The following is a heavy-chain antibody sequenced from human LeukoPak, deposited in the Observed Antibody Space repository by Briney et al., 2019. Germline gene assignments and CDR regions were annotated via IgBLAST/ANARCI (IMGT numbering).Heavy chain of an antibody. CDR3: ARDPDYYDSSGYYNWFDP. V-gene: IGHV3-7*01. CDR2: IKQDGSDK. Sequence: GDSLRLSCAASGFTFTKYWMTWVRQAPGKGLEWVGNIKQDGSDKNYMDSVKGRFTISRDNTKNSVYLQMSSLRAEDTAVYYCARDPDYYDSSGYYNWFDPWGQGTLVTVSS. D-gene: IGHD3-22*01. J-gene: IGHJ5*02. CDR1: GFTFTKYW.